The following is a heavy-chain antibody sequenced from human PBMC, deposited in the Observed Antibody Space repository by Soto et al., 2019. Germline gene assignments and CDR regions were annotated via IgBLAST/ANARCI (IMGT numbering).Heavy chain of an antibody. D-gene: IGHD6-6*01. CDR3: ARDLFAARTFDY. CDR2: ISSSSSYI. V-gene: IGHV3-21*01. J-gene: IGHJ4*02. CDR1: GFTFSSYS. Sequence: EVQLVESGGGLVKPGGSLRLSCAASGFTFSSYSMNWVRQAPGKGLEWVSSISSSSSYIYYADSVKGRFTISRDNAKNSLYLQMNSLRAEDTAVYYCARDLFAARTFDYWGQGNLVTVSS.